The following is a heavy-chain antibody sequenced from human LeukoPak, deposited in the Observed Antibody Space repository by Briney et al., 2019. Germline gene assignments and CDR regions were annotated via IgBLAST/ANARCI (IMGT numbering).Heavy chain of an antibody. CDR3: ARRWNYGRNYYIDV. Sequence: SETLSLTCAVYGGSFSNYYWSWIRHPPGKGLEWIGEINDSGTINYNPSLMSRVTISVDKSKNQFSLKLSSVTAADTAVYYCARRWNYGRNYYIDVWGKGATVSVSS. D-gene: IGHD1-7*01. CDR2: INDSGTI. CDR1: GGSFSNYY. J-gene: IGHJ6*03. V-gene: IGHV4-34*01.